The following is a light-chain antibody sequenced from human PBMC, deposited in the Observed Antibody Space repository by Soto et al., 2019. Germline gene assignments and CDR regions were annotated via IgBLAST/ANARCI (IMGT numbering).Light chain of an antibody. CDR3: QQYYNSIT. V-gene: IGKV4-1*01. Sequence: DIGMTQSPDSLAVSLGERATIHCKSSQTLLYSSNNKNYLAWYQQKPGQPPRLLISWASTRESGVPDRFSGSGSGTDFTLSISSLQAEDVAVYYCQQYYNSITFGQGTRLEIK. CDR1: QTLLYSSNNKNY. J-gene: IGKJ5*01. CDR2: WAS.